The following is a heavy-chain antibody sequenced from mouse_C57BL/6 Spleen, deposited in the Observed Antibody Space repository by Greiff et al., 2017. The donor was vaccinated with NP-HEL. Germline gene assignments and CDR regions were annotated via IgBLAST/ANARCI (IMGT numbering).Heavy chain of an antibody. J-gene: IGHJ2*01. CDR2: INPNNGGT. CDR3: ARRGVWYSYYFDY. CDR1: GYTFTDYY. Sequence: EVQLQQSGPELVKPGASVKISCKASGYTFTDYYMNWVKQSHGKSLEWIGDINPNNGGTSYNQKFKGKATLTVDKSSSTAYMALRSLTSEDSAVYYCARRGVWYSYYFDYWGQGTTLTVSS. V-gene: IGHV1-26*01. D-gene: IGHD2-10*02.